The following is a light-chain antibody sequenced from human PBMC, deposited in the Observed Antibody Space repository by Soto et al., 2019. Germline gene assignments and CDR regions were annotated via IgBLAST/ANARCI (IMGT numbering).Light chain of an antibody. CDR1: QSISSW. V-gene: IGKV1-5*01. CDR2: DAS. CDR3: QLGM. Sequence: EIQMTMSNATKSAAVGKSVTITCRASQSISSWLAWYQQKPGKAPKLLIYDASSLESGVPSRFSGSGSGTEISVSSSSAQPDDVATCYCQLGMFGQGTKVDIK. J-gene: IGKJ1*01.